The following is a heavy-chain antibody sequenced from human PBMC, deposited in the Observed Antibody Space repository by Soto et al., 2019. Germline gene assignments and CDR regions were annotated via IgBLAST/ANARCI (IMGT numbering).Heavy chain of an antibody. D-gene: IGHD6-19*01. CDR1: RYTLTTCS. CDR2: MNPLNGDT. J-gene: IGHJ3*02. CDR3: ARGNSGAFDI. Sequence: QVQLVQCGAEVKKPGASVKVSCKASRYTLTTCSMHWVRQAPGQRIEWMGWMNPLNGDTKYSQRFQGRLTIIRDTSASTAYMELSSLRSEDTAIYYCARGNSGAFDIWGQGTMVTVSS. V-gene: IGHV1-3*01.